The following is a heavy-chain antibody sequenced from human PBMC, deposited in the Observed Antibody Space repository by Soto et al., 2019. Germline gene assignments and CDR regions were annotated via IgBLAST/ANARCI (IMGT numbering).Heavy chain of an antibody. CDR2: NLPIFATA. J-gene: IGHJ4*02. CDR1: GGSFSSNA. Sequence: QVQLVQSGAEVQKPGSSVKVSCKASGGSFSSNASSLVRQARGRGLEWMGGNLPIFATANYAQKVQGRVNITADESTSTVYMELSSLISEDTAVYYCATGGRGYSYGGGAPRYHFEYCGKGTVVTVYS. D-gene: IGHD5-18*01. V-gene: IGHV1-69*01. CDR3: ATGGRGYSYGGGAPRYHFEY.